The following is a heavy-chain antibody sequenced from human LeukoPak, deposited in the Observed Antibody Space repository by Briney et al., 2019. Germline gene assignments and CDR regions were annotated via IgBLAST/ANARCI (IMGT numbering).Heavy chain of an antibody. J-gene: IGHJ5*02. D-gene: IGHD3-10*01. CDR2: IYYSGST. CDR3: ARGPVIPTYYYGSGSYSRYNWFDP. V-gene: IGHV4-39*07. Sequence: SGTLSLTCAVSGGSISSSSYYWGWIRQPPGKGLEWIGSIYYSGSTYYNPSLKSRVTISVDTSKNQFSLKLSSVTAADTAVYYCARGPVIPTYYYGSGSYSRYNWFDPWGQGTLVTVSS. CDR1: GGSISSSSYY.